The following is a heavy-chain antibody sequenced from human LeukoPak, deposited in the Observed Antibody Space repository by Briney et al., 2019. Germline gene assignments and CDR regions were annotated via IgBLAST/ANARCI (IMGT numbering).Heavy chain of an antibody. CDR3: TTERWLQFRLCYFDY. V-gene: IGHV3-15*01. D-gene: IGHD5-24*01. CDR2: IKSKTDGGTT. Sequence: GGSLRLSCAASGFTFSNAWMSWVRQAPGKGLEWVGRIKSKTDGGTTDYAAPVKGRFTISRDDSKNTLYLQMNSLKTEDTAVYYCTTERWLQFRLCYFDYWGQGTLVTVSS. J-gene: IGHJ4*02. CDR1: GFTFSNAW.